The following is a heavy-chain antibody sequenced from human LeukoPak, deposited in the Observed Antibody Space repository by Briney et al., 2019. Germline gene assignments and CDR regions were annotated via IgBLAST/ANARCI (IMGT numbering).Heavy chain of an antibody. CDR2: IYPDDSDT. Sequence: GESLKISCKGSGYTFTSYWIGWVRQMPGKGLEWMGIIYPDDSDTRYSPSFQGQVTISADKSISTAYLQWIGLQASDTAMYYCARDYGSGSYYYDYWGQGTLVTVSS. CDR1: GYTFTSYW. D-gene: IGHD3-10*01. CDR3: ARDYGSGSYYYDY. J-gene: IGHJ4*02. V-gene: IGHV5-51*01.